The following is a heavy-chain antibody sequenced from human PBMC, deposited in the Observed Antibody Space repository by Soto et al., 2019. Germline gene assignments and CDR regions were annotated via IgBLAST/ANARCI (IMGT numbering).Heavy chain of an antibody. J-gene: IGHJ5*02. CDR2: IIPIFGTA. Sequence: QVQLVQSGAEVKKPGSSVKVSCKASGGTFSSYAISWVRQAPGQGLEWMGGIIPIFGTANYAQKFQGRVTITADKSTSTAYMELSSLRSEDTAVYYCARHLGSGYSSGWYRFDPWGQGTLVTVSS. CDR1: GGTFSSYA. V-gene: IGHV1-69*06. CDR3: ARHLGSGYSSGWYRFDP. D-gene: IGHD6-19*01.